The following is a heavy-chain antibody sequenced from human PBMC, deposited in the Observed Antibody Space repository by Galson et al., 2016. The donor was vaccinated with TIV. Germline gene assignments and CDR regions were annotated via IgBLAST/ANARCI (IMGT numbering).Heavy chain of an antibody. CDR3: ARGTDYYGSGSFSY. CDR2: IIAIFGPT. V-gene: IGHV1-69*13. CDR1: GGIFNRYA. J-gene: IGHJ4*02. D-gene: IGHD3-10*01. Sequence: SVKVSCKASGGIFNRYAISWVRQAPGQGLEWMGKIIAIFGPTNYAQKFQGRVTITADESTSTVYMELSSLRSEDTAVYYCARGTDYYGSGSFSYWGQGTLVTVSS.